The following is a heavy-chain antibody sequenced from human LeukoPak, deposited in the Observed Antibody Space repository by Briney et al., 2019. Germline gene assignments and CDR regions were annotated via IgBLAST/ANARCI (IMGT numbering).Heavy chain of an antibody. CDR3: ARDLCSGGSCYLRY. D-gene: IGHD2-15*01. V-gene: IGHV4-4*07. J-gene: IGHJ4*02. CDR1: GGSISSYY. CDR2: IYTSGST. Sequence: SETLSLTCSVSGGSISSYYWSWIRQPAGKGLEWIGRIYTSGSTNYNPSLKSRVTMSVDTSKNQFSLKLSSVTAADTAVYYCARDLCSGGSCYLRYWGQGTLVTVSS.